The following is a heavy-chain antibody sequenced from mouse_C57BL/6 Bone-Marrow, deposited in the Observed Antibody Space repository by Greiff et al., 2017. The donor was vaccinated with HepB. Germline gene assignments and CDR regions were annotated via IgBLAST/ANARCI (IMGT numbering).Heavy chain of an antibody. J-gene: IGHJ3*01. CDR2: IYPRSGNT. Sequence: QVQLKQSGAELARPGASVKLSCKASGYTFTSYGISWVKQRTGQGLEWIGEIYPRSGNTYYNEKFKGKATLTADKSSSTAYMELRSLTSEDSAVYFCARGRFITTVVEAYWGQGTLVTVSA. CDR1: GYTFTSYG. V-gene: IGHV1-81*01. CDR3: ARGRFITTVVEAY. D-gene: IGHD1-1*01.